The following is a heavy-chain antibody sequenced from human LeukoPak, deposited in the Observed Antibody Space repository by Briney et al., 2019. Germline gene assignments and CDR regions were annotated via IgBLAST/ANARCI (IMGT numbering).Heavy chain of an antibody. V-gene: IGHV3-21*01. Sequence: GGSLRLSCAASGYTLSDYNMNWVRQAPGKGLEWVSFIAISGTYITYADSVKGRFTISRENAKNSLYLQMNSLRAEDTAVYYCTRDVSATARAYDYWGQGTLVTVSS. D-gene: IGHD1-26*01. CDR1: GYTLSDYN. J-gene: IGHJ4*02. CDR2: IAISGTYI. CDR3: TRDVSATARAYDY.